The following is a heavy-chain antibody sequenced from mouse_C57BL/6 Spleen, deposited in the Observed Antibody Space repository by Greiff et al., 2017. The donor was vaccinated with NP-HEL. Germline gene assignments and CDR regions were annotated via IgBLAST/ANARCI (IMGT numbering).Heavy chain of an antibody. Sequence: QVQLQQPGAELVRPGSSVKLSCKASGYTFTSYWMHWVKQRPIQGLEWIGNIDPSDSETHYNQKFKDKATLTVDKSSSTAYMQLSSLTSEDSAVYYCARSPITTVVDYWGQGTTLTVSS. V-gene: IGHV1-52*01. CDR1: GYTFTSYW. CDR3: ARSPITTVVDY. D-gene: IGHD1-1*01. J-gene: IGHJ2*01. CDR2: IDPSDSET.